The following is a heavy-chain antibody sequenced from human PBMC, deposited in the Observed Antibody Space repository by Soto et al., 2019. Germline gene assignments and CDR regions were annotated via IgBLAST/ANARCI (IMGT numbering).Heavy chain of an antibody. CDR2: IYYSVST. D-gene: IGHD6-13*01. CDR3: ASDVSFSSSWQQESGPLNWSER. J-gene: IGHJ5*02. CDR1: GGSISSYY. Sequence: SSETLSLTCTVSGGSISSYYWSWIRQRPGKGLEWIGYIYYSVSTNYNPSLKSRVTISVDTSKNQFSLKLSSVTAADTAVYYCASDVSFSSSWQQESGPLNWSERWGQGTLVTVSS. V-gene: IGHV4-59*01.